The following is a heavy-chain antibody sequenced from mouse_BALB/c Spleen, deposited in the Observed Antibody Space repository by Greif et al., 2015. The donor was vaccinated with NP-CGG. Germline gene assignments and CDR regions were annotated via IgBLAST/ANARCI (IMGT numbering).Heavy chain of an antibody. CDR2: IDPSDSET. Sequence: VQLVESGPQLVRPGASVKISCKASGYSFTSYWMHWVKQRPGQGLEWIGMIDPSDSETRLNQKFKDKATLTVDKSSSTAYMQLSSPTSEDSAVYYCARGGYYLYYYAMDYWGQGTSVTVSS. V-gene: IGHV1S126*01. CDR3: ARGGYYLYYYAMDY. D-gene: IGHD2-3*01. CDR1: GYSFTSYW. J-gene: IGHJ4*01.